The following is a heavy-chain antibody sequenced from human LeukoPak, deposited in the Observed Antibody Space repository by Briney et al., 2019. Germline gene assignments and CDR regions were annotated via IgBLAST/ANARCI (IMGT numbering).Heavy chain of an antibody. D-gene: IGHD5-12*01. J-gene: IGHJ6*02. V-gene: IGHV4-59*08. CDR2: IYYSGST. CDR3: ARHVIGSSGRPHYYYGMDV. CDR1: GGSISSYY. Sequence: SETLSLTCNVPGGSISSYYWSWIRQPPGKGLEWIGYIYYSGSTNYNPSLKSRVTISVDTSKNQFSPKLSSVTAADTAVYYCARHVIGSSGRPHYYYGMDVWGQGTTVTVSS.